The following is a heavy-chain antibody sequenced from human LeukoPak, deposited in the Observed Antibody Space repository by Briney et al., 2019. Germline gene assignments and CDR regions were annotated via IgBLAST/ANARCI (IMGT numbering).Heavy chain of an antibody. D-gene: IGHD3-9*01. V-gene: IGHV4-59*12. Sequence: SETLSLTCTVSGGSISSYYWSWIRQPPGKGLEWIGYIYYSGSTNYNPSLKSRVTISVDTSKNQFSLKLSSVTAADTAVYYCARLNYDILTGYDDGRYFDYWGQGTLVTVSS. CDR3: ARLNYDILTGYDDGRYFDY. J-gene: IGHJ4*02. CDR1: GGSISSYY. CDR2: IYYSGST.